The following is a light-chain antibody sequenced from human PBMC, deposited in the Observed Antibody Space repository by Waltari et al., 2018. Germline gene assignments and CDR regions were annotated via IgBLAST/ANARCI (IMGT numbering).Light chain of an antibody. V-gene: IGLV1-40*01. CDR1: SSNIGAGPH. Sequence: QSGLTQPPSVSGAPGQRVTIPCTGSSSNIGAGPHGPRYQLLPGTAPKLLIYGNSNPPSGVPDRFSGSKSGTSASLAITGLQAEDEADYYCQSYDSSLSDSVFGGGTKLTVL. J-gene: IGLJ2*01. CDR2: GNS. CDR3: QSYDSSLSDSV.